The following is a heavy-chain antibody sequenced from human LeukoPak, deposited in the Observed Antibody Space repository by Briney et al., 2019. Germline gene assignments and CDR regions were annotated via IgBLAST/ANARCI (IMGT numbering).Heavy chain of an antibody. CDR2: IWYDGSNK. V-gene: IGHV3-33*01. CDR1: GFTFSSYG. J-gene: IGHJ6*02. CDR3: ARDMDSSGWYLYYYYGMDV. Sequence: GRSLRLSCAASGFTFSSYGMHWVRQAPGKGLEWVAVIWYDGSNKYYADSVKGRFIISRDNSKNTLYLQMNSLRAEDTAVYYCARDMDSSGWYLYYYYGMDVWGQGTTVTVSS. D-gene: IGHD6-19*01.